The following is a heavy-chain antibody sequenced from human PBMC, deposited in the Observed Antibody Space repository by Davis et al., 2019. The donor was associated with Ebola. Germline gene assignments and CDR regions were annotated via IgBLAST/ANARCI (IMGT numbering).Heavy chain of an antibody. V-gene: IGHV3-33*08. CDR2: IWYDGSDK. CDR1: GFTFSRYD. J-gene: IGHJ4*02. D-gene: IGHD6-19*01. CDR3: ARGGEQWLIDY. Sequence: GGSLRLSCAASGFTFSRYDMHWVRQAPDKGLEWVAVIWYDGSDKYYADSVAGRFSISRDNSQNKMYLQMNNLRAEDTAVYYCARGGEQWLIDYWGQGTLVTVSS.